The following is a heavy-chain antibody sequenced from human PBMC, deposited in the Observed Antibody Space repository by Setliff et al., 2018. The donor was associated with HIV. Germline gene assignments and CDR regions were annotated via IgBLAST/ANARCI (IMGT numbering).Heavy chain of an antibody. CDR3: AREDVMTGYSFDY. J-gene: IGHJ4*02. CDR2: LLYDGSDD. V-gene: IGHV3-30*04. D-gene: IGHD3-9*01. CDR1: GFTFRRYA. Sequence: LSLSCAASGFTFRRYAMHWVRQAPGKGLEWVAKLLYDGSDDFYSDSVKGRFTISRDNSNNTLFLQMNSLRPEDTAVYYCAREDVMTGYSFDYWGQGTLVTVSS.